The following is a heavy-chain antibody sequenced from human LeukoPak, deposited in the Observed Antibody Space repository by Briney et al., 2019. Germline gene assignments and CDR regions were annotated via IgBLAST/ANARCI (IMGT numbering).Heavy chain of an antibody. J-gene: IGHJ4*02. V-gene: IGHV1-69*05. D-gene: IGHD3-3*01. CDR3: ATTDPIFGAAGSFDY. CDR2: IIPIFGTA. Sequence: GASVKVSCKASGGTFSSYAISWVRQAPGQGLEWMGGIIPIFGTANYAQKFQGRVTITTDESTSTAYMELSSLRSEDTAVYYCATTDPIFGAAGSFDYWGQGTLVTVSS. CDR1: GGTFSSYA.